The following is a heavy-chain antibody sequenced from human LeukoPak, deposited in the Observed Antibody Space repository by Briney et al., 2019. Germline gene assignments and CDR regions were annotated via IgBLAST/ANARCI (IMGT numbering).Heavy chain of an antibody. Sequence: GGSLRLSCAASGFTFSSYAMHWVRQAPGKGLEWVAVISYDGSNKYYADSVKGRFTIPRDNSKNTLYLQMNSLRAEDTAVYYCARDRQQLGNFDYWGQGTLVTVSS. V-gene: IGHV3-30-3*01. J-gene: IGHJ4*02. CDR1: GFTFSSYA. D-gene: IGHD6-13*01. CDR3: ARDRQQLGNFDY. CDR2: ISYDGSNK.